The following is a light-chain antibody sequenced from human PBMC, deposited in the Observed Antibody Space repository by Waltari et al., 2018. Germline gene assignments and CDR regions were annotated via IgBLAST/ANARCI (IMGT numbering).Light chain of an antibody. V-gene: IGLV2-11*01. Sequence: QSALTQPRSVSGSPGQSVTISCTGTSSDVGGYNFVSWYQQYPGKAPKLVIYDVNKGPSGVPERFSGSKSGNTASLIISGLQTEDEADYSCCSYAGYYTVFGGGTKVAVL. CDR3: CSYAGYYTV. J-gene: IGLJ3*02. CDR2: DVN. CDR1: SSDVGGYNF.